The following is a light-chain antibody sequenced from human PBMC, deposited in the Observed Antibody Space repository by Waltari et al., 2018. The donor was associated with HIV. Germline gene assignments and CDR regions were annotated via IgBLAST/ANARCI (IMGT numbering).Light chain of an antibody. V-gene: IGLV1-47*01. CDR3: VAWDDTLSGPV. CDR1: SSNLGSNS. J-gene: IGLJ2*01. Sequence: QSLLTQSPSASGTPGQRVTISCSGSSSNLGSNSVYWYQQLPGTAPKLLIYRNGQRPSGVPDRFSASKSGTSGSLDISGLRSEDETDYYCVAWDDTLSGPVFGGGTKLTVL. CDR2: RNG.